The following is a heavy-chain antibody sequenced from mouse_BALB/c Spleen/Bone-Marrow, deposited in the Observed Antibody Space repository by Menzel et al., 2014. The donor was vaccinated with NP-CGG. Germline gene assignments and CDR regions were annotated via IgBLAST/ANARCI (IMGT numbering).Heavy chain of an antibody. V-gene: IGHV1S56*01. J-gene: IGHJ3*01. Sequence: VQLQESGPELVKPGALVKISCKASGYTFTSYDINWVKQRPGQGLEWIGWIYPGDGSTKYNEKFKGKATLTADKSSSTAYMQLNSLTSENSAVYFCERSGDSAVYGFAYWGQETLVTVSA. D-gene: IGHD3-2*01. CDR3: ERSGDSAVYGFAY. CDR1: GYTFTSYD. CDR2: IYPGDGST.